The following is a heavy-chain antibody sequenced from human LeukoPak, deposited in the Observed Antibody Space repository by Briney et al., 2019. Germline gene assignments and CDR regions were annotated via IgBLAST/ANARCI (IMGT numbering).Heavy chain of an antibody. CDR3: ARDPDILTGNAYDI. D-gene: IGHD3-9*01. CDR1: GSTFSSYW. V-gene: IGHV3-7*05. J-gene: IGHJ3*02. CDR2: INQDGSQK. Sequence: GGSLRLACAPSGSTFSSYWMNWVRQAPGKGLEWVANINQDGSQKYYVDSVKGRFTISRDNAKNSLYLQMNSLRAEDTAVYYCARDPDILTGNAYDIWGLGTKVTVSS.